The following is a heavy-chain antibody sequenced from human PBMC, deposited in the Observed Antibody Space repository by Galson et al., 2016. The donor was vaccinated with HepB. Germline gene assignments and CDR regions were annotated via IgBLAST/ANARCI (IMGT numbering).Heavy chain of an antibody. J-gene: IGHJ4*02. Sequence: SLRLSCAASGFTFSNHWMIWVRQTPGKGLEWLANIKHDGSEIYYVDSVKGRFSISRDKAKNSLSLQMNSLRVEDTAMYYCVRRHWYDTPWGYFDYWGQGTQVTVSS. V-gene: IGHV3-7*03. CDR1: GFTFSNHW. CDR2: IKHDGSEI. D-gene: IGHD1-1*01. CDR3: VRRHWYDTPWGYFDY.